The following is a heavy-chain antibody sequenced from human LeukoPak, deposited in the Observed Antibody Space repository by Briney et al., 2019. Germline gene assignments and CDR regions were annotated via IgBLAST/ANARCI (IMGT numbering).Heavy chain of an antibody. CDR3: ATYYYDSSGYPSGLFFDY. CDR2: ISGSGGST. J-gene: IGHJ4*02. V-gene: IGHV3-23*01. D-gene: IGHD3-22*01. CDR1: GFTFSSYA. Sequence: GGSPRLSCAASGFTFSSYAMSWVRQAQGKGLEWVSAISGSGGSTYYADSVKGRFTISRDNSKNTLYLQMNSLRAEDTAVYYCATYYYDSSGYPSGLFFDYWGQGTLVTVFS.